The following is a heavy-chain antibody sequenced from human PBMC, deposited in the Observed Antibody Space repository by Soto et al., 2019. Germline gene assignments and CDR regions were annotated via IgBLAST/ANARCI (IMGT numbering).Heavy chain of an antibody. V-gene: IGHV1-46*01. Sequence: ASVKVSCKASGYTFTSYYMHWVRQAPGQGLEWMGIINPSGGSTSYAQKFQGRVTMTRDTSTSTVYMELSSLRSEDTAVYYCARVMPLQRTYYYDSSGYYYFDYWGQGTLVTVSS. J-gene: IGHJ4*02. CDR1: GYTFTSYY. CDR2: INPSGGST. CDR3: ARVMPLQRTYYYDSSGYYYFDY. D-gene: IGHD3-22*01.